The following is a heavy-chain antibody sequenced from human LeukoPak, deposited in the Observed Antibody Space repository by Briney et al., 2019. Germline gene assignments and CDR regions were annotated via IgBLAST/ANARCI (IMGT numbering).Heavy chain of an antibody. Sequence: ASVKVSCKASGYTFTSYGISWVRQAPGQGLEWMGWISAYNGNTNYAQKLQGRVTMTTDTSTSTAYMELRSLRSDDTAVYYCARDRLGFTRTPCYYYYGMDVWGQGTTVTVSS. CDR1: GYTFTSYG. J-gene: IGHJ6*02. CDR2: ISAYNGNT. D-gene: IGHD3-16*01. V-gene: IGHV1-18*01. CDR3: ARDRLGFTRTPCYYYYGMDV.